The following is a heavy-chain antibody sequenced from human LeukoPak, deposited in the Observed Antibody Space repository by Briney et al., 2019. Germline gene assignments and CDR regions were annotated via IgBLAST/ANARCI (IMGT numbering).Heavy chain of an antibody. V-gene: IGHV4-39*01. CDR3: ASSPNVGSWNY. Sequence: GSLRLSCAASGFTFSSYAMSWVRQPPGKGLEWIGTIYYSGSTYFNPSLKSRVTISVDTSKNQFSLKLSSVTAADTAVYYCASSPNVGSWNYWGQGTLVTVSS. D-gene: IGHD6-13*01. J-gene: IGHJ4*02. CDR2: IYYSGST. CDR1: GFTFSSYA.